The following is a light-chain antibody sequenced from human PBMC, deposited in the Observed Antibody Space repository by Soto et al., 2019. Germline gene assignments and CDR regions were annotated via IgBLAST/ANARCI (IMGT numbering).Light chain of an antibody. CDR2: GAI. Sequence: EILMTQSPAALSVAQGERATLSCRASQNIGINFAWYQQKPGLAPSLLIFGAITRATGVPDRFSCSGSGTEFTLTISSLQSEDYAVYYCLQYNSWPRTFGQGTKV. CDR3: LQYNSWPRT. V-gene: IGKV3-15*01. J-gene: IGKJ1*01. CDR1: QNIGIN.